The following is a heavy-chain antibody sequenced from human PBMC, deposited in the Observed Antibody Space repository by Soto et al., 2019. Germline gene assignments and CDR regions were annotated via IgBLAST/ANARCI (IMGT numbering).Heavy chain of an antibody. CDR3: ARPRIVGAPNDAFDI. V-gene: IGHV5-51*01. J-gene: IGHJ3*02. CDR1: GYSFTSYW. Sequence: GESLKISCKGSGYSFTSYWIGWVRQMPGKGLEWMGIIYPGDSDTRYSPSFQGQATISADKSISTAYLQWSSLKASDTAMYYCARPRIVGAPNDAFDIWGQGTMVTVSS. CDR2: IYPGDSDT. D-gene: IGHD1-26*01.